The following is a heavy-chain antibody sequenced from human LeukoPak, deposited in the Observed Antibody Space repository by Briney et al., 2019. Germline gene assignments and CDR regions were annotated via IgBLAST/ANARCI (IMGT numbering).Heavy chain of an antibody. D-gene: IGHD2-15*01. CDR3: AKAYCSGGSCFLYYFDY. J-gene: IGHJ4*02. CDR2: ISWNSGSI. CDR1: GFTFDDYA. V-gene: IGHV3-9*01. Sequence: GGSLRLSCAASGFTFDDYAMHWVRQAPGKGLEWVSGISWNSGSIGYADSVKGRFTISRDNAKNSLYLQMNSLRAEDTALYYCAKAYCSGGSCFLYYFDYWGQGTLVTVSS.